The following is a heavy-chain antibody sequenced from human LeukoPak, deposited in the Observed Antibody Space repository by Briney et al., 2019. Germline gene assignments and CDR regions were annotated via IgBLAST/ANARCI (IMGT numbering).Heavy chain of an antibody. D-gene: IGHD6-19*01. CDR3: ARIPKGSGWTFDY. J-gene: IGHJ4*02. V-gene: IGHV3-7*05. CDR1: GFTFSSYW. CDR2: IKQDGSEK. Sequence: GGSLRLSCAASGFTFSSYWMSWVRQAPGKGLEWVANIKQDGSEKYYVDSVKGRFTISRDNAKNSLYLQMNSLRAEDTAVYCCARIPKGSGWTFDYWGQGTLVTVSS.